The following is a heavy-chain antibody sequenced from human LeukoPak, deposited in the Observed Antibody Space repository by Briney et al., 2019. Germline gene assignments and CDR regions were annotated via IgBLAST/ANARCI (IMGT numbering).Heavy chain of an antibody. CDR3: ARTGSGYYYGSGSYYTFDY. J-gene: IGHJ4*02. Sequence: PSETLSLTCAVYGGSFSGYYWSWIRQPPGKGLEWIGEINHSGSTNYNPSLKSRVTISVDTSKNQFSLKLNSVTAADTAVYYCARTGSGYYYGSGSYYTFDYWGQGTLVTVSS. CDR2: INHSGST. D-gene: IGHD3-10*01. CDR1: GGSFSGYY. V-gene: IGHV4-34*01.